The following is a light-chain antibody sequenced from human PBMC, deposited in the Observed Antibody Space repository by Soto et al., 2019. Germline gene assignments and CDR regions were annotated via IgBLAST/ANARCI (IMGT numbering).Light chain of an antibody. Sequence: QSVLTQPASVSGSPGQSITISCTGTSSDVGGYNYVSWYQQHPGKAPKLMICEVSNRPSGVSNRFSGSKSGNTASLTISGLQAEDEAYYYCSSYTSSTTRVFGTGTKVTVL. V-gene: IGLV2-14*01. CDR1: SSDVGGYNY. CDR3: SSYTSSTTRV. CDR2: EVS. J-gene: IGLJ1*01.